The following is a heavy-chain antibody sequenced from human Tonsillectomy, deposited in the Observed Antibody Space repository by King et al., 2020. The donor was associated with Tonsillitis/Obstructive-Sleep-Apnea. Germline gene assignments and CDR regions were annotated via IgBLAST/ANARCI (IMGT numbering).Heavy chain of an antibody. J-gene: IGHJ3*02. CDR1: GFTFSTYA. Sequence: VQLVESGGGLEQPGGSLRLSCAASGFTFSTYAMSWVRQAPGKGLEWVSAISGGGGSTFYADSVKGRFTISRDNSKNTLDFQMNSLRAEDTAVYYGAKSRRYSTNDAFEIWGQGTMVTVSS. V-gene: IGHV3-23*04. CDR3: AKSRRYSTNDAFEI. D-gene: IGHD6-13*01. CDR2: ISGGGGST.